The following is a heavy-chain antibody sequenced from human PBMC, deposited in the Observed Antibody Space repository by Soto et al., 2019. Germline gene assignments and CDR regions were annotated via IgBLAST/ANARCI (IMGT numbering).Heavy chain of an antibody. CDR1: GYSFTSYW. D-gene: IGHD2-8*01. CDR2: IDPSDSYT. CDR3: ARFVSGDCTNGVCYRGFDP. V-gene: IGHV5-10-1*01. J-gene: IGHJ5*02. Sequence: GESLKISCKGSGYSFTSYWISWVRPMPGKGLEWMGRIDPSDSYTNYSPSFQGHVTISADKSISTAYLQWSSLKASDTAMYYCARFVSGDCTNGVCYRGFDPWGQGTLVTVSS.